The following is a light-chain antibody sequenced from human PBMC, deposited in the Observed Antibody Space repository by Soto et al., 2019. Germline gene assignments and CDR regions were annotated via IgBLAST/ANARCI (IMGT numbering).Light chain of an antibody. V-gene: IGKV1-5*01. Sequence: GYIVPITCRASQSISSWLAWYQQKPGKAPKFLIYDASNLESGVPSRFSGSGSGTDFTLTISSLEPEDFAVYYCQQRSNWWTFGQGTKVDIK. CDR3: QQRSNWWT. J-gene: IGKJ1*01. CDR1: QSISSW. CDR2: DAS.